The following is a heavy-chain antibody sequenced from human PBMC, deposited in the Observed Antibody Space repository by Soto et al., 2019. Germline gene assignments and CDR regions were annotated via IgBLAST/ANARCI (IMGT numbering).Heavy chain of an antibody. CDR3: ARVEAVAPYYDCWSGYSHIPNDYGMDV. J-gene: IGHJ6*02. D-gene: IGHD3-3*01. CDR2: LSAYNGNT. Sequence: ASVKVSCKASGYTFTSYGLRWVRQAPGQGLEWMGWLSAYNGNTNYAQKLQGRVTMTTDTSTSTAYMELRSLRSDDTAVYYCARVEAVAPYYDCWSGYSHIPNDYGMDVWGQGTTVTVSS. V-gene: IGHV1-18*01. CDR1: GYTFTSYG.